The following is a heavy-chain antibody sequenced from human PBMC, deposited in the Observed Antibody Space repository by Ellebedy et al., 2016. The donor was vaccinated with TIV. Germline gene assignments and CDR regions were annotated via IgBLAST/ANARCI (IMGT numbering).Heavy chain of an antibody. V-gene: IGHV3-7*01. CDR1: GFSFSNFW. D-gene: IGHD4-17*01. CDR3: ARHTDYALDY. CDR2: IKTDGSET. Sequence: GESLKISCAAWGFSFSNFWMSWVRQAPGKGLEWVAHIKTDGSETYYVDSVKGRFTISRENAKKALFLQMDCLRVDDSAVYYCARHTDYALDYWGQGALVTVSS. J-gene: IGHJ4*02.